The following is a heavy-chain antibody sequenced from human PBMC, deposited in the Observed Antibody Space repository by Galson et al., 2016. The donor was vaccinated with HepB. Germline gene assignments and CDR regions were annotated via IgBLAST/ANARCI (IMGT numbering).Heavy chain of an antibody. CDR2: IWYDGSNK. CDR1: GFTFNTYG. J-gene: IGHJ3*02. CDR3: ARGFRLGDLSSPRERDAFDM. V-gene: IGHV3-33*01. Sequence: SLRLSCAASGFTFNTYGMHWVRQAPGKGLEWVAVIWYDGSNKYYADSVKGRFTISRDNSKNTLYLQMNGLRAEDTAVYYCARGFRLGDLSSPRERDAFDMWGQGTMVTVSS. D-gene: IGHD3-16*02.